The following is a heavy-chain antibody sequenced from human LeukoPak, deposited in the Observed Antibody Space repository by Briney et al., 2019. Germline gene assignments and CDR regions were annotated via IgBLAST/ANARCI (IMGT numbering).Heavy chain of an antibody. D-gene: IGHD3-22*01. Sequence: SETLSLTCTVSGGSISSYYWSWIRQPPGKGLEWIGYIYYSGSTNYNPSLKSRVTISVDTSKNQFSLKPSSVTAADTAVYYCASGGDSSGYYPGYWGQGTLVTVSS. V-gene: IGHV4-59*01. CDR2: IYYSGST. CDR3: ASGGDSSGYYPGY. CDR1: GGSISSYY. J-gene: IGHJ4*02.